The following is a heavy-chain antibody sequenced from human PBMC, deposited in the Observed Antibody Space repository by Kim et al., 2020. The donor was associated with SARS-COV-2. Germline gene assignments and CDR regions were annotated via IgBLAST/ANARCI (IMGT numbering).Heavy chain of an antibody. CDR3: ARLSGGGSSDHAVYYYYGMDV. J-gene: IGHJ6*02. CDR1: GGTFSSYA. V-gene: IGHV1-69*13. D-gene: IGHD6-19*01. CDR2: IIPIFGTA. Sequence: SVKVSCKASGGTFSSYAISWVRQAPGQGLEWMGGIIPIFGTANYAQKFQGRVTITADESTSTAYMELSSLRSEDTAVYYCARLSGGGSSDHAVYYYYGMDVWGQGTTVTVSS.